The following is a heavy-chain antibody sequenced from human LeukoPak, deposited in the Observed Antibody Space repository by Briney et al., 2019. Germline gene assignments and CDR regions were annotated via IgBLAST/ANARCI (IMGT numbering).Heavy chain of an antibody. CDR2: IYYSGST. J-gene: IGHJ4*02. V-gene: IGHV4-31*03. D-gene: IGHD3-22*01. CDR3: ARDSYYYDSSGFDY. CDR1: GGSISSGGYY. Sequence: SQTLSLTCTVSGGSISSGGYYWSWIRQHPGKGLEWIGYIYYSGSTYYNPSLKGRVTISVDTSKNQFSLKLSSVTAADTAVYYCARDSYYYDSSGFDYWGQGTLVTVSS.